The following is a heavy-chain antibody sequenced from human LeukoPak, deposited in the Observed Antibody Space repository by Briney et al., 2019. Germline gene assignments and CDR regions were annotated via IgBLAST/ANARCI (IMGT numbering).Heavy chain of an antibody. J-gene: IGHJ4*02. D-gene: IGHD1-26*01. CDR1: GGSISSYY. CDR2: IYYSGST. Sequence: SETLSLTCTVSGGSISSYYWSWIRQPPGKGLEWIGYIYYSGSTNYNPSLKSRVTISVDTSKNQFSLKLSFVTAADTAVYYCAREARGGAGSFSDYWGQGTLVTVSS. V-gene: IGHV4-59*01. CDR3: AREARGGAGSFSDY.